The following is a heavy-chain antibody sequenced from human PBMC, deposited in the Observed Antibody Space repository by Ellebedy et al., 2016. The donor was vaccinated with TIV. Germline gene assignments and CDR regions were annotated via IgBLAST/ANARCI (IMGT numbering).Heavy chain of an antibody. CDR1: GGSISSSNW. J-gene: IGHJ6*02. CDR2: IYHSGST. V-gene: IGHV4-4*02. CDR3: ARDNSTGYSGYDYYYYYGMDV. Sequence: MPSETLSLTCAVSGGSISSSNWWSWVRQPPGKGLEWIGEIYHSGSTNYNPSLKSRVTISVDKSKNQFSLKLSSVTAADTAVYYCARDNSTGYSGYDYYYYYGMDVWGQGTTVTVSS. D-gene: IGHD5-12*01.